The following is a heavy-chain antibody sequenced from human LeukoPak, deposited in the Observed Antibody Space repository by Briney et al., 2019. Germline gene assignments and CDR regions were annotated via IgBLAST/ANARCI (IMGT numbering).Heavy chain of an antibody. J-gene: IGHJ4*02. CDR3: ARVGANYDYVWGSYRYTPFDY. D-gene: IGHD3-16*02. CDR1: GYTFTSYY. V-gene: IGHV1-46*01. Sequence: ASVKVSCRASGYTFTSYYMHWVRQAPGQGLEWMGIINPSGGSTSYAQKFQGRATMTRDMSTSTVYMELSSLRSEDTAVYYCARVGANYDYVWGSYRYTPFDYWGQGTLVTVSS. CDR2: INPSGGST.